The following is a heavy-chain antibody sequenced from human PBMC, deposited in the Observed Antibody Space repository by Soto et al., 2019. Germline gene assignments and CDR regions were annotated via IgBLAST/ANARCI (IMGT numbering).Heavy chain of an antibody. Sequence: ASVKVSCKASGYSFTDYHIHWVRQAPGQGLEWLGRINPKSGGTSTAQKFQGWVTMTRDRSISTVYMELTRLRSDDTAVYFCARGHSSDCSNGVCSFFYNHEMDVWGQGTTVTVSS. V-gene: IGHV1-2*04. CDR1: GYSFTDYH. CDR2: INPKSGGT. D-gene: IGHD2-8*01. CDR3: ARGHSSDCSNGVCSFFYNHEMDV. J-gene: IGHJ6*02.